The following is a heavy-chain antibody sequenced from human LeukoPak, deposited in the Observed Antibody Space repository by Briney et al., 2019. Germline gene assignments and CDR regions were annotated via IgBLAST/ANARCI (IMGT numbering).Heavy chain of an antibody. CDR2: ISGSGGST. V-gene: IGHV3-23*01. J-gene: IGHJ6*03. D-gene: IGHD2-21*01. CDR1: GFTFSSYA. Sequence: GGSLRLSCAASGFTFSSYAMSWVRQAPGKGLEWVSAISGSGGSTYYADSVKGRFTISRDNSKNTLYVQMNSLRTEDTAVYFCARGFDSNLDYYYYMDVWGKGTTVTVSS. CDR3: ARGFDSNLDYYYYMDV.